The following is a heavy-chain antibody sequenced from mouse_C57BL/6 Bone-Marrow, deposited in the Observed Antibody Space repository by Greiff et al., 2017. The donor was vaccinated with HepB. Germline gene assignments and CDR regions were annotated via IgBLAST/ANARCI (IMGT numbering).Heavy chain of an antibody. CDR3: AKHEEGYDCDDGLYYGMDY. Sequence: VQLQQSGAELVKPGASVKLSCKASGYTFTEYTIHWVKQRSGQGLEWIGWFYPGSGSIKYNEKFKDKATLTADKSSSTVYMELSRLTAEDSAVYFSAKHEEGYDCDDGLYYGMDYWGQGTSVTVSS. CDR2: FYPGSGSI. CDR1: GYTFTEYT. D-gene: IGHD2-4*01. V-gene: IGHV1-62-2*01. J-gene: IGHJ4*01.